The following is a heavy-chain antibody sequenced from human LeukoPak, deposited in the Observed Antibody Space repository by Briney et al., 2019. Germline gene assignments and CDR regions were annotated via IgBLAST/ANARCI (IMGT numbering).Heavy chain of an antibody. J-gene: IGHJ4*02. V-gene: IGHV3-23*01. D-gene: IGHD5-24*01. CDR2: ISGSVGST. CDR3: AKVRGGYNTDFDY. CDR1: GFIFSSYA. Sequence: PGGSLRLSCAASGFIFSSYAMSWVRQAPGKGLEWVSGISGSVGSTYYADSVKGRFTISRDNSKNTLYLQMNSLRAEDTAVYYCAKVRGGYNTDFDYWGQGTLVTVSS.